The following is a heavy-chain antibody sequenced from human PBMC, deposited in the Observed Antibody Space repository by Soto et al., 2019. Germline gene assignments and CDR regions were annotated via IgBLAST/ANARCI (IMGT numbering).Heavy chain of an antibody. Sequence: SETLSLTCAVYGGSFSGYYWSWIRQPPGKGLEWIGEINHSGSTNYNPSLKSRVTISVDTSKNQFSLKLSSVTAADTAVYYCARVRCSSTSCPSRGYCSGGSCSTPDYWGQGTLVTVSS. J-gene: IGHJ4*02. CDR2: INHSGST. V-gene: IGHV4-34*01. CDR3: ARVRCSSTSCPSRGYCSGGSCSTPDY. D-gene: IGHD2-15*01. CDR1: GGSFSGYY.